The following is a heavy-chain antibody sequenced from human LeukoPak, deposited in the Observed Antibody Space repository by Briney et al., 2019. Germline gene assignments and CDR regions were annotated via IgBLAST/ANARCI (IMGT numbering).Heavy chain of an antibody. D-gene: IGHD2-15*01. Sequence: SETLSLTCAVSGGSISSSNWWSWVRQPPGKGLEWIGEIYHSGSTNYNPSLKSRVTISVDKSKNQFSLKLSSVTAADTAVYYCARYCSGGSCYAIANDDAFDIWGQGTMVTVSS. CDR1: GGSISSSNW. CDR3: ARYCSGGSCYAIANDDAFDI. J-gene: IGHJ3*02. V-gene: IGHV4-4*02. CDR2: IYHSGST.